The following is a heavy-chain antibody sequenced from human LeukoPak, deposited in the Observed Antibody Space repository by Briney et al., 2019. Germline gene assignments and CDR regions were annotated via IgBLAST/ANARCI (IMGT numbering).Heavy chain of an antibody. D-gene: IGHD7-27*01. Sequence: SETLSLTCSVSGGSTSRGYWSWVLQPPAKGLEWVGYVFKTGEKGNNPPLKSQLTISLDISKNQYSLHLGSVNSAATADDFCVRLKWGAYFDLWGGGTLVTASS. V-gene: IGHV4-4*08. J-gene: IGHJ2*01. CDR3: VRLKWGAYFDL. CDR2: VFKTGEK. CDR1: GGSTSRGY.